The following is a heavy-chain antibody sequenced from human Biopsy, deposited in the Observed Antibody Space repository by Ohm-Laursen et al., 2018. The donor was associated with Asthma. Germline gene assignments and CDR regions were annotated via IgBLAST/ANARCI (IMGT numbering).Heavy chain of an antibody. V-gene: IGHV1-18*01. D-gene: IGHD3-10*01. Sequence: GASVKVSCKTSGYTFNSAGITWVRQAPGQGLEWMGRISVYNGNTKVAQKLQDRVTMITDTSTSTAYMELRSLRSDDTAVYFCARAVDYSHYYGIDVWGQGTTVTVSS. CDR1: GYTFNSAG. CDR3: ARAVDYSHYYGIDV. J-gene: IGHJ6*02. CDR2: ISVYNGNT.